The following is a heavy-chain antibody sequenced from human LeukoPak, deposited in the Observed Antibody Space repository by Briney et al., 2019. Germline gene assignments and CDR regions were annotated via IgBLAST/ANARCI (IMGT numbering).Heavy chain of an antibody. CDR2: LSGSDDTT. J-gene: IGHJ4*02. CDR1: GFTFSSFA. V-gene: IGHV3-23*01. Sequence: PGGSLRLSCAASGFTFSSFAMSWVRQAPEKGLEWVSGLSGSDDTTYHADSVKGRFTISRDNSKNTLYLQMNSLRAEDTAVYYCAKPTSSGWYLVPFDYWGQGTLVTVSS. D-gene: IGHD6-19*01. CDR3: AKPTSSGWYLVPFDY.